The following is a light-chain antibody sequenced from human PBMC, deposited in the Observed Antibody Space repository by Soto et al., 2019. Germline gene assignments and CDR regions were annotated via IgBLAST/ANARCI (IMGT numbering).Light chain of an antibody. CDR1: SSDIGHYDY. V-gene: IGLV2-14*03. J-gene: IGLJ1*01. CDR2: HVT. CDR3: CSLKTSHTYG. Sequence: QSVLTQPASVSGSPGQSITISCTGTSSDIGHYDYVSWYQQHPGKAPKLMIYHVTYRPSGVSNRYSGSKSGNSASLTISGLQDEQEAAPYCCSLKTSHTYGFGSGTKVTV.